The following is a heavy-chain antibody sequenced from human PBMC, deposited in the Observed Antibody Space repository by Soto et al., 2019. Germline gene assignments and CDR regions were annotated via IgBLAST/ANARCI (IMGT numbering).Heavy chain of an antibody. D-gene: IGHD2-21*01. Sequence: GALRLCCVASGFTFSTYPMRLFREAAGGGLGWVAANGASDVSISSADYVKGRFNISRDDSKTPLFLQMTSPRAEDTAVYYCAKHLHIVVRFSPLFSFYGLDVWGQGTTVTVSS. CDR3: AKHLHIVVRFSPLFSFYGLDV. V-gene: IGHV3-23*01. CDR1: GFTFSTYP. J-gene: IGHJ6*02. CDR2: NGASDVSI.